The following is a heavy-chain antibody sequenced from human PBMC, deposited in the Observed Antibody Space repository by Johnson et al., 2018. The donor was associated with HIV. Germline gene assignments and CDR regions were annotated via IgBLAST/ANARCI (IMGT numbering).Heavy chain of an antibody. CDR1: DFTVGSIY. D-gene: IGHD4-17*01. CDR2: IYSGGSS. CDR3: AKGADYADYEGAFDI. V-gene: IGHV3-66*01. Sequence: GSLRLSCAASDFTVGSIYMSWVRQAPGKGLEWVSLIYSGGSSYYADSVKGRFTISRDNSKNTLYLQMNSLRVEDTAVYYFAKGADYADYEGAFDIWGQGTMVTVSS. J-gene: IGHJ3*02.